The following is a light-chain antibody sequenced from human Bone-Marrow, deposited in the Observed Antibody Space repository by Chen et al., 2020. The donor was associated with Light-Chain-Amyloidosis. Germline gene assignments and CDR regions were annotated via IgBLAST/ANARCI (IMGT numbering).Light chain of an antibody. CDR1: GSNIGNNY. V-gene: IGLV1-47*01. CDR2: RDI. Sequence: QSVLTQPPSASGTPGQRVTISCSGSGSNIGNNYVYWYQQRPGTAPKLLIYRDIQRPSGVPDRFSGSNSGTSASLAISGLRSEDEAVYYCAASDDSLSAVFGGGTKLTVL. J-gene: IGLJ2*01. CDR3: AASDDSLSAV.